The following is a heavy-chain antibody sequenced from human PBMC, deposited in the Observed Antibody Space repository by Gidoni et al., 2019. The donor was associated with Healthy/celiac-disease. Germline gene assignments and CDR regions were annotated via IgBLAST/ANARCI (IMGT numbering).Heavy chain of an antibody. V-gene: IGHV4-39*01. CDR2: IYYSGST. Sequence: QLQLQESGPGLVKPSETLSLTCTVSGGSISSSRYYWGWIRQPPGKGLEWIGSIYYSGSTYYNPSLKSRVTISVDTSKNQFSLKLSSVTAADTAVYYCARSAPPWWELRHNWFDPWGQGTLVTVSS. CDR1: GGSISSSRYY. D-gene: IGHD1-26*01. CDR3: ARSAPPWWELRHNWFDP. J-gene: IGHJ5*02.